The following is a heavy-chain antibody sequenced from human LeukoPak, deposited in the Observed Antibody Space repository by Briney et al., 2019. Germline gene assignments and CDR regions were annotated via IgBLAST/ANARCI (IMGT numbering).Heavy chain of an antibody. V-gene: IGHV3-48*01. D-gene: IGHD6-6*01. CDR1: GFTFSTYS. J-gene: IGHJ4*02. Sequence: GGSLRLSCAASGFTFSTYSMNWVRQAPGKGLEWVSYIGSRNSTIYYADSVKGRFTISRDNAKNSLYLQMNSLRAEDTAVYYCAREEGYSSSSDYWGQGTLVTVSS. CDR2: IGSRNSTI. CDR3: AREEGYSSSSDY.